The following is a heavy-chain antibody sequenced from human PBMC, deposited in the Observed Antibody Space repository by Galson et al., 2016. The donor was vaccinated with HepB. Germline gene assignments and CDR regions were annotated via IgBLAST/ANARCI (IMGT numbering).Heavy chain of an antibody. CDR3: ARRDAETAFGYYYGVDV. D-gene: IGHD2-21*02. Sequence: QSGAEVKKPGESLRISCKGSGYSFTSHWINWVRQMPGKGLEWMGRIDPSNSNTNYSPSFEGLVTISVDNSISTAYLQWSSLKASDTAMYYCARRDAETAFGYYYGVDVWGQGTTVTVSS. J-gene: IGHJ6*02. V-gene: IGHV5-10-1*01. CDR1: GYSFTSHW. CDR2: IDPSNSNT.